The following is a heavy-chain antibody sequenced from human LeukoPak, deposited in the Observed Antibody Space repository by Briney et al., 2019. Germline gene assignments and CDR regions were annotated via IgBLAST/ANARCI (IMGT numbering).Heavy chain of an antibody. Sequence: GRSLRLSCAASGFTFDDYAMHWVRQAPGKGLEWVSGISWNSGSIGYADSVKGRFTISRDNAKNSLYLQMNSLRAEDTALYNCANGDWTFGELLNWGQGTLVTVSS. CDR1: GFTFDDYA. CDR3: ANGDWTFGELLN. V-gene: IGHV3-9*01. D-gene: IGHD3-10*01. J-gene: IGHJ4*02. CDR2: ISWNSGSI.